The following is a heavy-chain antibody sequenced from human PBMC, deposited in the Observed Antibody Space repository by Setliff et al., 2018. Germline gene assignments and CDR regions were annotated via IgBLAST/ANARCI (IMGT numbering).Heavy chain of an antibody. V-gene: IGHV3-30*02. J-gene: IGHJ4*02. CDR3: ASPGYRSAWYYVY. D-gene: IGHD6-19*01. Sequence: PGGSLRLSCAASGFTFSNYGMHWVRQAPGKGLEWVAFIHYAGRETYFAGSVKGRFTISRDNSKNTLYLQMNSLRAEDTAVYYCASPGYRSAWYYVYWGQGTLVTVSS. CDR1: GFTFSNYG. CDR2: IHYAGRET.